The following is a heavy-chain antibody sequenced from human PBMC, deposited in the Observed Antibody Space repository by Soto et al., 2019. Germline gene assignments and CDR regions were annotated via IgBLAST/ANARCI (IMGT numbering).Heavy chain of an antibody. V-gene: IGHV4-4*02. CDR2: IYHSGST. J-gene: IGHJ5*02. D-gene: IGHD2-8*01. CDR3: AREPARGIVLMVYDRDINRWFDP. CDR1: GGSVSSGIYY. Sequence: SETLSLTCPVSGGSVSSGIYYWSWVRQPPGKGLEWIGEIYHSGSTNYNPSLKSRVTISVDKSKNQFSLKLSSVTAADTAVYYCAREPARGIVLMVYDRDINRWFDPWGQGTLVTVSS.